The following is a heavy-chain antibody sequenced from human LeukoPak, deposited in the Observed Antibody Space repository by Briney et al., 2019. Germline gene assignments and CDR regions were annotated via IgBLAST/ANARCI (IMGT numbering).Heavy chain of an antibody. V-gene: IGHV7-4-1*02. CDR2: INTNTGNP. J-gene: IGHJ1*01. Sequence: ASVKVSCKASGYTFTSYAMHWVRQAPGQGLEWMGWINTNTGNPTYAQGFTGRFVFSLDTSVSTAYLQISSLKAEDTAVYYCARDLRYYYDSSGWPEYFQHWGQGTLVTVSS. CDR3: ARDLRYYYDSSGWPEYFQH. CDR1: GYTFTSYA. D-gene: IGHD3-22*01.